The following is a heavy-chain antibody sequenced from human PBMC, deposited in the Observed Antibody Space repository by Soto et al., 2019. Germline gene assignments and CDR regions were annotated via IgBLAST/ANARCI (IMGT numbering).Heavy chain of an antibody. CDR1: GFTFSSYA. CDR3: TRETVAGITGLDY. V-gene: IGHV3-23*01. J-gene: IGHJ4*02. Sequence: PGGSLRLSCAASGFTFSSYAMSWVRQAPGKGLEWVSAISGSGGSTYYADSVKGRFTVSRDNSKDTVDLQMNSLRVDDTALYYCTRETVAGITGLDYWGPGTLVTVSS. D-gene: IGHD1-20*01. CDR2: ISGSGGST.